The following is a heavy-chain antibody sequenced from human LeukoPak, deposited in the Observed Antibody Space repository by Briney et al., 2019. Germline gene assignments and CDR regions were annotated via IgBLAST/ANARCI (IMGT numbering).Heavy chain of an antibody. CDR3: ARERYSYGYDRAFDI. V-gene: IGHV4-59*01. CDR2: IYYSGST. CDR1: GGSISSYY. Sequence: SETLSLTCTVSGGSISSYYWSWIRQPPGKGLEWIGYIYYSGSTNYNPSLKSRVTISVDTSKNQFSLKLSSVTAADTAVYYCARERYSYGYDRAFDIWGQGTMVTVSS. D-gene: IGHD5-18*01. J-gene: IGHJ3*02.